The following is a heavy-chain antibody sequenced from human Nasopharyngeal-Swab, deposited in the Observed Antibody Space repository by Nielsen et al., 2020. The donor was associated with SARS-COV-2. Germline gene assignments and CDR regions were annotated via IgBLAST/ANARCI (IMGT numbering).Heavy chain of an antibody. D-gene: IGHD3-10*01. Sequence: GESLKISCAASGFTFSSYAMSWVRQAPGKGLEWVSAISGSGGSTYYADSVKGRFTISRDNSKNTLYLQMNSLRAEDMAVYYCAKGYGSGSYPDSLDVWGKGTTVTVSS. CDR2: ISGSGGST. V-gene: IGHV3-23*01. J-gene: IGHJ6*04. CDR1: GFTFSSYA. CDR3: AKGYGSGSYPDSLDV.